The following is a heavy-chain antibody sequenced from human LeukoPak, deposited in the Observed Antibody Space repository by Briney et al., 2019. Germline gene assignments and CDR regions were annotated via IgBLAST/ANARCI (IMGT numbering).Heavy chain of an antibody. D-gene: IGHD2-15*01. V-gene: IGHV4-59*01. CDR1: GGSMNNYY. Sequence: SETLSLTCTGSGGSMNNYYWSWIRQTPGKGLEWIGYIYYSGSTNYNPSLQGRVIISVDTSKNQFSLKMTSVTAADTAVYYCARENRHCTGGNCYEILDYWGQGTLVTVSS. J-gene: IGHJ4*02. CDR2: IYYSGST. CDR3: ARENRHCTGGNCYEILDY.